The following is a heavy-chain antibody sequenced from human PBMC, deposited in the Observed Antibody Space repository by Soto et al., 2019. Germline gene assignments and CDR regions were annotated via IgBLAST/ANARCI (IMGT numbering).Heavy chain of an antibody. V-gene: IGHV2-5*02. CDR1: GFSLSTSGVG. Sequence: QITLKESGPTLVKPTQTLTLTCTFTGFSLSTSGVGVGWIRQPPGNDLEWLALIYWDDDKRDSPFLKGRLTITKDTSKNQVVLTMTNMDPVDTASYYWALSPSISSSYYFDYWGQGTLVTVSS. CDR2: IYWDDDK. J-gene: IGHJ4*02. CDR3: ALSPSISSSYYFDY. D-gene: IGHD6-6*01.